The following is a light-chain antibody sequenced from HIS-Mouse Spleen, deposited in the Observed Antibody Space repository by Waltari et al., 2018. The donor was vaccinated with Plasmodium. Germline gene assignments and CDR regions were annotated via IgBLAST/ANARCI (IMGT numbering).Light chain of an antibody. Sequence: QSVLTQPPSVSAAPGQKVTISCSGSSSNIGNNYVSWYQQLPGTAPKLLMYDNNKRPSGIPGRCPGSKSGTSATLGITGLQTGDEADYYCGTWDSSLSAGVVFGGGTKLTVL. V-gene: IGLV1-51*01. J-gene: IGLJ2*01. CDR3: GTWDSSLSAGVV. CDR1: SSNIGNNY. CDR2: DNN.